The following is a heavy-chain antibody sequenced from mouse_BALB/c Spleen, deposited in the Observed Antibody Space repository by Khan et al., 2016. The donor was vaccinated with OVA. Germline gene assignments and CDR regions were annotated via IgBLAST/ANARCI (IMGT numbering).Heavy chain of an antibody. V-gene: IGHV1S41*01. CDR2: IGPGSSNA. CDR3: ARENYYGRSCYAMDY. D-gene: IGHD1-1*01. J-gene: IGHJ4*01. Sequence: DLVKPGASVKLSCQASGYTFTSSWINWIKQRPGQGLEWIGRIGPGSSNAYYNDIFKGKSTLTVHTCSNTAYIQRSILLSKDSVLYMCARENYYGRSCYAMDYWGQGTSVTVSA. CDR1: GYTFTSSW.